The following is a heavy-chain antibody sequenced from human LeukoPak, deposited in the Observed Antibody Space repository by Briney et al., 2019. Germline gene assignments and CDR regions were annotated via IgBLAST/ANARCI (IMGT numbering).Heavy chain of an antibody. CDR2: IGGSGGST. Sequence: GGSLRLSCAASGFTFSSYAMNWVRQAPGKGLEWVSGIGGSGGSTDYADSVKGRFTISRDNSKNTLYLLMNGLRAEDTAVYYCAKEVGISTSGYYYYGMDVWGQGTTVTVSS. D-gene: IGHD2-2*01. V-gene: IGHV3-23*01. J-gene: IGHJ6*02. CDR3: AKEVGISTSGYYYYGMDV. CDR1: GFTFSSYA.